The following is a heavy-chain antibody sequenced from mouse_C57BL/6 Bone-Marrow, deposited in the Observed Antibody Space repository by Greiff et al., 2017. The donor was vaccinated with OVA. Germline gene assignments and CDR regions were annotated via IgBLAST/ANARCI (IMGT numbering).Heavy chain of an antibody. D-gene: IGHD2-5*01. J-gene: IGHJ1*03. CDR3: TTNYYSNRSYWYFDV. CDR2: INPSSGYT. CDR1: GYTFTSYW. V-gene: IGHV1-7*01. Sequence: QVQLQQSGAELAKPGASVKLSCKASGYTFTSYWMHWVKQRPGQGLEWIGYINPSSGYTKYNQKFKDKATLTADTSSNTAYLQLSSLTSEDTAVYYCTTNYYSNRSYWYFDVWGTGTTVTVSS.